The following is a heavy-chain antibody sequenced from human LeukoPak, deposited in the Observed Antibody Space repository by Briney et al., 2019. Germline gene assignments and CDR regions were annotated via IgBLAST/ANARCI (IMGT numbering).Heavy chain of an antibody. CDR1: GGSISSGNYY. V-gene: IGHV4-61*02. CDR3: AREPPSKYYFDY. CDR2: IYTSGST. J-gene: IGHJ4*02. Sequence: SQTLSLTCTVSGGSISSGNYYWSWIRQPAGKGLELIGRIYTSGSTNYNPSLKSRVTISVDTSKNQFSLKLSSVTAADTAVYYCAREPPSKYYFDYWGQGTLVTVSS.